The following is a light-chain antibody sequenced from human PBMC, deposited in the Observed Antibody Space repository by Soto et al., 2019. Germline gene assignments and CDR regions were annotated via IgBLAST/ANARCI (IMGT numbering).Light chain of an antibody. Sequence: QSVLTQPPSASGTPGQRVTISCSGSSSNIGSNNVAWYQQLPGTAPKPLINKNNRRPSGVPDRFSGSKSGSSASLAISGLQAEDEADYYCATWDDSLRRYVFGTGTKVTVL. CDR1: SSNIGSNN. CDR2: KNN. CDR3: ATWDDSLRRYV. V-gene: IGLV1-44*01. J-gene: IGLJ1*01.